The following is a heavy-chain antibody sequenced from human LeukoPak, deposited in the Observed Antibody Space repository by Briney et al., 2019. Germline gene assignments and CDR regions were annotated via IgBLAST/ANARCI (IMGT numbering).Heavy chain of an antibody. Sequence: GGCLRLSCAASGFTLISYWMNWVRQAPGKGLEWVANIKQDGSEKYYVDSVKGRFTISRDNSKNTLYLQMNSLRAEDTAVYYCAKDLLLQLTGVLGFNTPSDYWGQGTLVTVSS. CDR3: AKDLLLQLTGVLGFNTPSDY. D-gene: IGHD7-27*01. V-gene: IGHV3-7*01. CDR1: GFTLISYW. CDR2: IKQDGSEK. J-gene: IGHJ4*02.